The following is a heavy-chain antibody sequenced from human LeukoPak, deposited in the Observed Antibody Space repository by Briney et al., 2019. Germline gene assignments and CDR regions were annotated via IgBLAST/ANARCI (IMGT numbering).Heavy chain of an antibody. CDR2: MHYRGNT. CDR1: GGSISSSSYY. D-gene: IGHD3-22*01. V-gene: IGHV4-61*01. Sequence: SETLSLTCTVSGGSISSSSYYWSWIRQSPGKGLEWIGFMHYRGNTNSNPSLRSRVTISMDTSKNQFSLKLSSVTAADTAVYYCARGLPGYYDSSGYYHDFWGQGTLVTVSS. J-gene: IGHJ4*02. CDR3: ARGLPGYYDSSGYYHDF.